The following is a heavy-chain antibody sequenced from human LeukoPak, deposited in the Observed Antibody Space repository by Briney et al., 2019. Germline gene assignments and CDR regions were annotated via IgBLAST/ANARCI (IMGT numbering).Heavy chain of an antibody. V-gene: IGHV4-4*07. Sequence: PSETLSLTCSVSGGSINSYYWSWSRQPAGKGLEWIGRIYASGSTNYSPSLKSRVTISIDQSNNQFSLKLSSVTAADTAVYYCASEVYSLDYWGQGTLVTVSS. D-gene: IGHD6-13*01. CDR1: GGSINSYY. CDR3: ASEVYSLDY. J-gene: IGHJ4*02. CDR2: IYASGST.